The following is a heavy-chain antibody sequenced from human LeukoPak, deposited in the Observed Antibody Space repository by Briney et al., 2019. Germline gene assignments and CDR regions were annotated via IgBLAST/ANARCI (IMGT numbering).Heavy chain of an antibody. CDR2: INHSGST. CDR3: AQDVLRPYYYYYGMDV. CDR1: GCSFSGYY. D-gene: IGHD4-17*01. J-gene: IGHJ6*02. V-gene: IGHV4-34*01. Sequence: SETLSRTGAVYGCSFSGYYWSWIRHPPGNGLEWIGVINHSGSTNYNPSLKSLVTISVDTSKNQFSLKLSSVTAADTAVYYCAQDVLRPYYYYYGMDVWGQGTTVTVSS.